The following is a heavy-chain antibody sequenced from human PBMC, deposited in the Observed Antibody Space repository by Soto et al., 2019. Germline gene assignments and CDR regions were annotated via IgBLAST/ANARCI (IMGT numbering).Heavy chain of an antibody. V-gene: IGHV2-5*01. D-gene: IGHD3-3*01. CDR2: LYWHDNT. CDR3: APRYDFWTGYYFLSYFDY. Sequence: SGPTLVNPTQTLPLTCTVSGFSLSASGEGVGWIRRPPGKALEWLGVLYWHDNTRYTRYSPSLKNRLAITADPSNNQGVLTLTTMDPVDTATYFCAPRYDFWTGYYFLSYFDYLGQVMLVTVSS. CDR1: GFSLSASGEG. J-gene: IGHJ4*02.